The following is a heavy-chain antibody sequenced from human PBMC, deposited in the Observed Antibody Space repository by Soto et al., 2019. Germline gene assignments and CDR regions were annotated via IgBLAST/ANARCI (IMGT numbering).Heavy chain of an antibody. CDR2: IYPGDSDS. V-gene: IGHV5-51*01. D-gene: IGHD3-3*01. CDR1: GYSFISYW. Sequence: GESLKISCKGSGYSFISYWIGWVRQMPGKGLEWMGIIYPGDSDSRYSPSFQGQVTISADKSITTAYLQWGSLKASDTAMYYCARVTSIFGVHGMDVWGQGTSVTVSS. J-gene: IGHJ6*02. CDR3: ARVTSIFGVHGMDV.